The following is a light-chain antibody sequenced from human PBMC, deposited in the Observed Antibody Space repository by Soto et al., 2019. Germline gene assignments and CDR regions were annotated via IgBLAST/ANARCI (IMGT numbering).Light chain of an antibody. Sequence: DIQMTQSPPSLPASEGDRVTITCRASQSMTSGLACNQQKPGRAPKPLIYDASKLQSGVPSRFSGSGSGKEFKLTISSLQPDDSATYYCQQYHSFSFTFGQGTKLEIK. CDR2: DAS. V-gene: IGKV1-5*01. J-gene: IGKJ2*01. CDR1: QSMTSG. CDR3: QQYHSFSFT.